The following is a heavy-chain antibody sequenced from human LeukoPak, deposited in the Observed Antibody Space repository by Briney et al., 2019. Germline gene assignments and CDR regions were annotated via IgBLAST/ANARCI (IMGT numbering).Heavy chain of an antibody. J-gene: IGHJ6*02. CDR2: IRSSSNII. D-gene: IGHD3-16*01. CDR1: GFTFSSYS. Sequence: GGSLRLSCAASGFTFSSYSMNWVRQAPGKGLEWVSYIRSSSNIIYYADSVKGRFTISRDNAKNSLYLQMSNLRAEDTAVYFCARGGGLDVWGQGATVTVSS. V-gene: IGHV3-48*04. CDR3: ARGGGLDV.